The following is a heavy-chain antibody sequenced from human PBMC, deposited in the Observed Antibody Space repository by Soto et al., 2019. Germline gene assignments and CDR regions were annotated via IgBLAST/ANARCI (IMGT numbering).Heavy chain of an antibody. Sequence: SETLSLTCTVSDGSISSGGYYWSWIRQHPGKGLEWIGYTYYSGSTYYNPSLKSRVTISVDTSKNQFSLKLSSVTAADTAVYYCARNLYYDSSGSNNWFDPWGQGTLVTVSS. V-gene: IGHV4-31*03. CDR2: TYYSGST. J-gene: IGHJ5*02. D-gene: IGHD3-22*01. CDR1: DGSISSGGYY. CDR3: ARNLYYDSSGSNNWFDP.